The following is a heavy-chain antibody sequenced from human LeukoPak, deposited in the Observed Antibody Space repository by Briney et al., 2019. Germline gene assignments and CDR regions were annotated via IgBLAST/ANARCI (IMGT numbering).Heavy chain of an antibody. V-gene: IGHV3-30*03. J-gene: IGHJ2*01. CDR3: ARGGVGSGWSDYWYFDL. CDR1: GFTFSSYG. CDR2: ISYDGSNK. D-gene: IGHD6-19*01. Sequence: GGSLRLSCAASGFTFSSYGMHWVRQAPGKGLEWVAVISYDGSNKYYADSVKGRFTISRDNSKNTLYLQMNSLRAEDTAVYYCARGGVGSGWSDYWYFDLWGRGTLVTVSS.